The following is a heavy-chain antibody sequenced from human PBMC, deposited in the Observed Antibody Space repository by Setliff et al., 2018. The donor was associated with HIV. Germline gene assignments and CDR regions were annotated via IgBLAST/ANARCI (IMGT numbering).Heavy chain of an antibody. D-gene: IGHD3-3*01. Sequence: GGSLRLSCEASGFTFSTYSMNWVRQAPGKGLEWVSSISSSSRSKYYADSVKGRFTISRDNAKNSLYLQMNSLTAEDTAVYYCARDVSWRVRTYMDYWGQGARVTVS. CDR2: ISSSSRSK. CDR3: ARDVSWRVRTYMDY. CDR1: GFTFSTYS. V-gene: IGHV3-21*01. J-gene: IGHJ4*02.